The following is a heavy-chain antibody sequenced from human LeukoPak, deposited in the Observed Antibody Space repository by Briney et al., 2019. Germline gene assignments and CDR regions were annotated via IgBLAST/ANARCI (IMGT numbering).Heavy chain of an antibody. CDR1: GFTFSRYS. CDR2: ISGSGTNT. Sequence: GGSVRLSCAASGFTFSRYSISWVRQAPGKGLECVSSISGSGTNTYYADSVKGRFTISRDNSRNLLFLQMSSLRVEDTAVYYCAKRRHYYGSGDYYRDPWGQGTMVTVSS. CDR3: AKRRHYYGSGDYYRDP. V-gene: IGHV3-23*01. D-gene: IGHD3-10*01. J-gene: IGHJ5*02.